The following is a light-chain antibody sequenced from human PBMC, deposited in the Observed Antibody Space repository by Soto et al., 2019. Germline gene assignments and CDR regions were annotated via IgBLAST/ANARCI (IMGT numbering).Light chain of an antibody. V-gene: IGKV1-5*01. CDR1: QSISNW. CDR2: DAS. CDR3: QQYNSFSGT. Sequence: DTQMTQSPSTLSASVGDRVTITCRASQSISNWLAWYQQKPGKAPKLLINDASRLESGVPSRFSGSGSGTEFTLTISSLQSDDFATYYCQQYNSFSGTVGQGTKVDIK. J-gene: IGKJ1*01.